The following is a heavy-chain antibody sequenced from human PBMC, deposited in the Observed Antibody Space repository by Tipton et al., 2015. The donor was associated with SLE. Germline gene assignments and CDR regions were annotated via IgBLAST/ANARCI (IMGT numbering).Heavy chain of an antibody. CDR2: IYYSGST. Sequence: TLSLTCTVSGGSISSSSYYWGWIRQPPGKGLEWIGSIYYSGSTNYNPSRKSRVTISVDTSKNQFSLKLSSVTAADTAVYYCARDLRSMTTVTRGFDLWGRGTLVTVSS. CDR1: GGSISSSSYY. CDR3: ARDLRSMTTVTRGFDL. J-gene: IGHJ2*01. V-gene: IGHV4-39*07. D-gene: IGHD4-17*01.